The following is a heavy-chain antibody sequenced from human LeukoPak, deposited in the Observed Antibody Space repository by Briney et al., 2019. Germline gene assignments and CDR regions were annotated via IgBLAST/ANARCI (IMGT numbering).Heavy chain of an antibody. CDR3: ARVRGLVSANWFDP. J-gene: IGHJ5*02. Sequence: GASVKVSCKASGYTFTSYGISWVRQAPGQGLEWMGWISAYNGNTNYAQKLQGRVTMTRDTSINTAYMELSRLRSDDTAVYYCARVRGLVSANWFDPWGQGTLVTVSS. CDR1: GYTFTSYG. V-gene: IGHV1-18*01. D-gene: IGHD3-22*01. CDR2: ISAYNGNT.